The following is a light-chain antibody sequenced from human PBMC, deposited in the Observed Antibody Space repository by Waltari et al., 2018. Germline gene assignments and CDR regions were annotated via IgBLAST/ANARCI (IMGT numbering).Light chain of an antibody. CDR1: SSDVGGYNY. V-gene: IGLV2-8*01. CDR2: EVS. Sequence: QSALTQPPSASGSPGQSVTISCTGTSSDVGGYNYVPWYQQHPGKAPKFMIYEVSKRPSGVPVRFSGSKSGNTASLTVSGLQAEDEADYYCSSYAGSNNLGVFGTGTKVTVL. CDR3: SSYAGSNNLGV. J-gene: IGLJ1*01.